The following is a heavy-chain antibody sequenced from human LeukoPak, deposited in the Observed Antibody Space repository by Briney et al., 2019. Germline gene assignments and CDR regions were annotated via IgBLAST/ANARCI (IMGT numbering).Heavy chain of an antibody. D-gene: IGHD4-17*01. CDR3: ARGIAGEDYGDYTYAYNWFDP. CDR1: GFTFSSYW. V-gene: IGHV3-7*01. CDR2: INQDGGDK. Sequence: GGTLRLSCAASGFTFSSYWMSWVRQAPGKGLEWVANINQDGGDKYYVDSVKGRFSISRDNAKKSLYLQMNSLRAEDTAVYYCARGIAGEDYGDYTYAYNWFDPWGQGTLVTVSS. J-gene: IGHJ5*02.